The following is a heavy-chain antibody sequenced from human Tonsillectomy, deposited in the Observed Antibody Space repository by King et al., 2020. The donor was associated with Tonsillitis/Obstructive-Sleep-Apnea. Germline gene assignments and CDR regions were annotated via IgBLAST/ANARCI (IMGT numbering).Heavy chain of an antibody. CDR1: GGSISSSRYY. CDR2: MFHSGST. Sequence: QLQESGPGLVKSSETLSLTCTVSGGSISSSRYYWGWVRQSPGKGLEWIGNMFHSGSTFYTSSLRSRVTISVDTSRNQFYLKLSSVTAADTAVYYCARTSITVSGPGYYAMDVWGRGTTVTVSS. D-gene: IGHD6-19*01. CDR3: ARTSITVSGPGYYAMDV. V-gene: IGHV4-39*01. J-gene: IGHJ6*02.